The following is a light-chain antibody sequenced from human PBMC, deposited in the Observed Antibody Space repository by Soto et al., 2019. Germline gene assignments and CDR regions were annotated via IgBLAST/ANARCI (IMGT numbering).Light chain of an antibody. Sequence: DIVMTQSPDSLAVSLGERATINCKSSQSVLYSSNNKNYLAWYQQKPGQPPKLLIYWASTRESGVPDRFSGSGSGTDFTLTISRLQAEDVAVYYCQKYYRNPYTFGQGTKLEIK. CDR2: WAS. CDR1: QSVLYSSNNKNY. V-gene: IGKV4-1*01. CDR3: QKYYRNPYT. J-gene: IGKJ2*01.